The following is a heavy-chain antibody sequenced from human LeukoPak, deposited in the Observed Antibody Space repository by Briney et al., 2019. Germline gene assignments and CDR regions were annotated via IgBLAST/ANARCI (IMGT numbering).Heavy chain of an antibody. Sequence: SETLSLTCTVSGGSLSSYYWSWLRQPPGKGLEWIGYIYSGGSTNYNPSLKSRVTISVDTSKTQFSLKLSSVTAADTAVYYCARALPTVTTGPYFDYWGQGTLVTVSS. J-gene: IGHJ4*02. CDR1: GGSLSSYY. V-gene: IGHV4-59*01. D-gene: IGHD4-11*01. CDR2: IYSGGST. CDR3: ARALPTVTTGPYFDY.